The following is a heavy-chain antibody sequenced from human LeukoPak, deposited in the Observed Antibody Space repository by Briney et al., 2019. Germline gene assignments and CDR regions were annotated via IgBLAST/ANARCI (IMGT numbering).Heavy chain of an antibody. CDR1: GFTFRDYW. D-gene: IGHD6-13*01. V-gene: IGHV3-7*01. CDR3: ASAGGTSWDDY. Sequence: GGSLRLSCEASGFTFRDYWMTWVRQAPGKGLEWVANVKQDGTEKFYVDSVKGRFTISRDNGKNSLYLQMNSLRVEDTAIYYCASAGGTSWDDYWGQGALVAVSS. J-gene: IGHJ4*02. CDR2: VKQDGTEK.